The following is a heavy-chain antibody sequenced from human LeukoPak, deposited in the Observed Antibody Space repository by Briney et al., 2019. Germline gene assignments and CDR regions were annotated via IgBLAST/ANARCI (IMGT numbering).Heavy chain of an antibody. CDR1: GFTFSSYA. CDR3: AKLDSGPGYGDYGAFDI. V-gene: IGHV3-23*01. Sequence: GGSLRLSCAASGFTFSSYAMSWVRQAPGKGLEWVSAISGSGGSTYYADSVKGRFTISRENSKNTLYLQMNSLRAEDTAVYYCAKLDSGPGYGDYGAFDIWGQGTMVTVSS. CDR2: ISGSGGST. J-gene: IGHJ3*02. D-gene: IGHD4-17*01.